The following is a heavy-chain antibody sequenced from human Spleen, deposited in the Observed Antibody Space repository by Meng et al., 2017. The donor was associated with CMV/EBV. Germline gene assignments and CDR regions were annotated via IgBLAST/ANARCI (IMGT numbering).Heavy chain of an antibody. J-gene: IGHJ4*02. CDR2: ISYDGSHK. CDR3: ARSPFSSSWKYYFDD. Sequence: GESLKISCAASGFTFSSYGMHWVRQAPGKGLEWVAGISYDGSHKYYPDSVKGRFTISRDNAKNSLYLQMNSLRAEDTAVYYCARSPFSSSWKYYFDDWGQGTLVTVSS. D-gene: IGHD6-13*01. V-gene: IGHV3-30*12. CDR1: GFTFSSYG.